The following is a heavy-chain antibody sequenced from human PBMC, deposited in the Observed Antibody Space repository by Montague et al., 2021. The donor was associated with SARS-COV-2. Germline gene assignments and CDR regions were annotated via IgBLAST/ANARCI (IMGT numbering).Heavy chain of an antibody. Sequence: SLRLSCAASGFAFNNFAMTWVRQAPGKGLELVSSIFGSGAGTYYADSVKGRFTISRDNSKNTLYLQMNSLRAEDTAKYYCAKQPGAGAVVYWYFDLWGRGTVVSVSS. J-gene: IGHJ2*01. CDR3: AKQPGAGAVVYWYFDL. CDR2: IFGSGAGT. V-gene: IGHV3-23*01. CDR1: GFAFNNFA. D-gene: IGHD6-19*01.